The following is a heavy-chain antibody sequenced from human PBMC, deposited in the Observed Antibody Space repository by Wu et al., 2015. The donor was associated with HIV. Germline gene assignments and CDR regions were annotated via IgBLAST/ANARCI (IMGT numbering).Heavy chain of an antibody. J-gene: IGHJ4*02. V-gene: IGHV1-69*05. CDR2: IIPIFGTA. D-gene: IGHD3-22*01. CDR3: ARDKSPYYYDSSGYYYGGF. Sequence: QAQLVQFGAEVKKPGSSVKVTCKASGDGFTSYAVSWVRQAPGQGLEWMGGIIPIFGTANYAQKFQGRVTITTDESTSTAYMELSSLRSEDTAVYYCARDKSPYYYDSSGYYYGGFWGQGTLVTVSS. CDR1: GDGFTSYA.